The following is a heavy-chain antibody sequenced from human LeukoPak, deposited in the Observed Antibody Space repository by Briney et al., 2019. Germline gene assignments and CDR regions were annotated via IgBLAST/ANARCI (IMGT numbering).Heavy chain of an antibody. CDR2: IYYSGST. CDR1: GGSVSSATYY. Sequence: SETLSLTCTVSGGSVSSATYYWAWIRQPPGKGLEWIGSIYYSGSTYYNPSLKSPVTISVDTYKNQFSLKLSSVTAADTAVYHCARHGHHGNYDFWGQGTLVTVSS. D-gene: IGHD4-11*01. CDR3: ARHGHHGNYDF. J-gene: IGHJ4*02. V-gene: IGHV4-39*01.